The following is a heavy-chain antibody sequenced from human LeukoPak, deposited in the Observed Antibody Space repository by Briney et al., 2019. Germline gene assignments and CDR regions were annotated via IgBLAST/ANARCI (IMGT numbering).Heavy chain of an antibody. J-gene: IGHJ4*02. CDR3: AKDAGKPAGEFDY. V-gene: IGHV3-23*01. CDR2: ISGSGVTT. CDR1: GITFSSYA. D-gene: IGHD1-1*01. Sequence: PGGSLRLSCAASGITFSSYAMSWVRQAPGKGLEWVSAISGSGVTTHYAGSVKGRFSISRDNSKNTLYLQMNSLRAEDTAVYYCAKDAGKPAGEFDYWGQGTLVTVSS.